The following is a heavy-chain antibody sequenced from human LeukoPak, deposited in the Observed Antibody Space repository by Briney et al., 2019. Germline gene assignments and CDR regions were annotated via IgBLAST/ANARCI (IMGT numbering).Heavy chain of an antibody. D-gene: IGHD6-13*01. J-gene: IGHJ4*02. CDR3: ARRGYSSSWYPYFDY. V-gene: IGHV1-46*01. CDR2: INPSGGST. Sequence: ASVKVSCKASGYTFTSYYMHWVRQAPGQGLEWMGIINPSGGSTTYAQKFQGRVTVTMDTSTSTVYMELSSLRSEDTAMYYCARRGYSSSWYPYFDYWGKGTLVTVSS. CDR1: GYTFTSYY.